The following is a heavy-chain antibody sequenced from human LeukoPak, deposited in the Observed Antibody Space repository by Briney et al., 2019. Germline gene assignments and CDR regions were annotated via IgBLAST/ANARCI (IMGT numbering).Heavy chain of an antibody. V-gene: IGHV1-8*01. CDR1: GYTFTSYD. Sequence: ASVKVSCKASGYTFTSYDINWVRQATGQGLEWMGWMNPNSGNTGYAQKFQGRVTMTRNTSISTAYMELSSLRSADTAVYYCARARSTYYDFWSGYYNNYYGMDVWGQGTTVTVSS. CDR2: MNPNSGNT. J-gene: IGHJ6*02. CDR3: ARARSTYYDFWSGYYNNYYGMDV. D-gene: IGHD3-3*01.